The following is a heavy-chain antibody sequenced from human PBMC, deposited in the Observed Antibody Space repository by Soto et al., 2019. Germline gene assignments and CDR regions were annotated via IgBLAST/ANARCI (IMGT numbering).Heavy chain of an antibody. CDR1: GDSISIGGYS. J-gene: IGHJ3*02. CDR3: ARSHAGYPAFDI. D-gene: IGHD3-16*01. CDR2: IYHGGST. Sequence: SETLSLTCDVSGDSISIGGYSWNWLRQPPGKGLQWIGYIYHGGSTYYNPSLKSRVTISVDTSKNQFSLKLSSVTAADTAVYYCARSHAGYPAFDIWGQATIVTVSS. V-gene: IGHV4-30-2*02.